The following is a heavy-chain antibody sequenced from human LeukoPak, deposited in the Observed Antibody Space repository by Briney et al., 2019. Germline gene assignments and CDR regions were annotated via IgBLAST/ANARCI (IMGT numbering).Heavy chain of an antibody. Sequence: SETLSLTCAVYGGSFSGYYWSWIRQPPGKGLEWIGEINHSGSTNYNPSLKSRVTISVDTSKNQFSLKLGSVTAADTAVYYCASSHYDSSGYHDYWGQGTLVTVSS. J-gene: IGHJ4*02. CDR3: ASSHYDSSGYHDY. V-gene: IGHV4-34*01. D-gene: IGHD3-22*01. CDR2: INHSGST. CDR1: GGSFSGYY.